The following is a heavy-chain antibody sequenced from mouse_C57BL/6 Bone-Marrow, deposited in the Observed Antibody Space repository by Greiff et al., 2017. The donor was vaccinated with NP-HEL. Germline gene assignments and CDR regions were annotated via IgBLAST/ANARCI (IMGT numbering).Heavy chain of an antibody. Sequence: QVQLQQPGAELVRPGSSVKLSCKASGYTFTSYWMDWVKQRPGQGLEWIGNIYPSDSETHYNQKFKDKATLTVDKSSSTAYMQLSSLTSEDSAVYYCARGEDGSSYWYFDVWGTGTTVTVSS. D-gene: IGHD1-1*01. CDR3: ARGEDGSSYWYFDV. J-gene: IGHJ1*03. CDR2: IYPSDSET. CDR1: GYTFTSYW. V-gene: IGHV1-61*01.